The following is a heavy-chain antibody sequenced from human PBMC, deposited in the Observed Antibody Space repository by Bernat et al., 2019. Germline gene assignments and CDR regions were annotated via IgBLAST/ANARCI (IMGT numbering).Heavy chain of an antibody. CDR2: IYPGDSDT. J-gene: IGHJ4*02. V-gene: IGHV5-51*01. CDR3: ARLPAWGSYRYADY. CDR1: GYRFSSYW. Sequence: EVQLVQSGAEVKKAGESLKISCKGSGYRFSSYWIGWVRQMPGKGLEWMGIIYPGDSDTTYSPSFRGQVTISADKSINTAYLQWSSLKASDTAMYYCARLPAWGSYRYADYWGQGTLVTVSS. D-gene: IGHD3-16*02.